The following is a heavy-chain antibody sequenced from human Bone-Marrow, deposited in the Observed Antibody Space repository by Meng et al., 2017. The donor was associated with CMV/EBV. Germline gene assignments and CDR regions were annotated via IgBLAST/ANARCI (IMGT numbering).Heavy chain of an antibody. V-gene: IGHV3-30-3*01. Sequence: GGSLRLSCAASGFTFSSYAMHWVRQAPGKGLEWVAVISYDGSNKYYADSVKGRFTISRDNSKNTLYLQMNSLRAEDTAVYYCARGPFRGCSSTSCYNYGMDVWGQGNTVTVSS. CDR1: GFTFSSYA. CDR3: ARGPFRGCSSTSCYNYGMDV. D-gene: IGHD2-2*02. J-gene: IGHJ6*02. CDR2: ISYDGSNK.